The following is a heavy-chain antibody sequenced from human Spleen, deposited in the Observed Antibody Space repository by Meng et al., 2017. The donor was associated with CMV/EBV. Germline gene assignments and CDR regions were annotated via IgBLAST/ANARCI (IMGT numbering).Heavy chain of an antibody. Sequence: GESLKISCAASGFTFSSYAMSWVRQAPGKGLEWVSTISGRGSSTYYADSVKGRFTISRDNSKNTVHLQMNSLRAEDTAVYYCLYFDYWGQGTLVTVSS. CDR2: ISGRGSST. J-gene: IGHJ4*02. V-gene: IGHV3-23*01. CDR3: LYFDY. CDR1: GFTFSSYA.